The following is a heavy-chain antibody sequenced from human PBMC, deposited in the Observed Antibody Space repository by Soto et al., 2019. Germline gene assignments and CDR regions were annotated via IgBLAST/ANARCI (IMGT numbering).Heavy chain of an antibody. J-gene: IGHJ4*02. CDR1: GFAFSSYN. V-gene: IGHV3-21*01. D-gene: IGHD6-13*01. Sequence: PGGSLRLSCAASGFAFSSYNMNWVRQAPGKGLEWVTSISSSSDYIYYADSVKGRFTISRDNAKNSLYLQMNSLRAEDTAVYYCATCSSSWYRFDYWGQGTLVTVSS. CDR2: ISSSSDYI. CDR3: ATCSSSWYRFDY.